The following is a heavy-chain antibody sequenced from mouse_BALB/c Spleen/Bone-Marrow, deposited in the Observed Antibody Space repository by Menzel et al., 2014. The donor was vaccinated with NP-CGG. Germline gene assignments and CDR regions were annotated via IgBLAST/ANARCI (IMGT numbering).Heavy chain of an antibody. D-gene: IGHD1-2*01. J-gene: IGHJ2*01. V-gene: IGHV1-4*01. Sequence: VQLVESGAELARPGASVKMSCEASGYTFSFYTMYWVKQRPGQGLEWIGYINPTSDYTDYNQKFKDRATLTADKSSSTAYMQLSSLASEDSAVYYCAREATASGIYFDYWGQGTTLTVSS. CDR2: INPTSDYT. CDR3: AREATASGIYFDY. CDR1: GYTFSFYT.